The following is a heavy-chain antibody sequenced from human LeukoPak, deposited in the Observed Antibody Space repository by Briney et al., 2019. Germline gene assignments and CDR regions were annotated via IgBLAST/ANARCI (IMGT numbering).Heavy chain of an antibody. CDR3: AREIPSSYCFDP. CDR1: GYTLNNYF. J-gene: IGHJ5*02. Sequence: ASVKVSCKASGYTLNNYFMHWVRQAPGQGLEWMGHSKHSGGTVYAQKFQGRVTMTGDMSTSTVYMELGSLRSEDTAIYYCAREIPSSYCFDPWGQGTPVTVSS. V-gene: IGHV1-46*02. D-gene: IGHD2-2*02. CDR2: SKHSGGT.